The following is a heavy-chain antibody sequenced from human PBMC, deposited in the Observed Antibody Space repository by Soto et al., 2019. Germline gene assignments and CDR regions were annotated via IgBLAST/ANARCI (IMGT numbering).Heavy chain of an antibody. V-gene: IGHV4-30-4*01. CDR3: AKASDCSGCSCYSNTYYGLDF. J-gene: IGHJ6*02. Sequence: SETLSLTCTVSGGSISSGDYYWSWIRQPPGKGLEWIGYIYHSGSTYYNPSLKSRVTISVDTSKNQFSLKLSSVTAADTAVYYCAKASDCSGCSCYSNTYYGLDFWGQGTMVTVSS. D-gene: IGHD2-15*01. CDR1: GGSISSGDYY. CDR2: IYHSGST.